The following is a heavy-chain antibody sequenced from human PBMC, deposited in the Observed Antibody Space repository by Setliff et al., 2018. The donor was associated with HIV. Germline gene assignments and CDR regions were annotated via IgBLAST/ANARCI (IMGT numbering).Heavy chain of an antibody. J-gene: IGHJ3*02. D-gene: IGHD3-22*01. V-gene: IGHV1-69*05. CDR2: IIPIFGTA. Sequence: SVKVSCKASGGTFSSYAISWVRQAPGQGLEWMGGIIPIFGTANYAQKFQGRVTITTDESTSTAYMELSSLRSEDTAVYYCAGVFGVYYDKEGPYDAFDIWGKGTMVT. CDR3: AGVFGVYYDKEGPYDAFDI. CDR1: GGTFSSYA.